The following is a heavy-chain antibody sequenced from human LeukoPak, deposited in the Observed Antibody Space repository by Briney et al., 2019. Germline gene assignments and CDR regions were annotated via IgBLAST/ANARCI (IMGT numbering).Heavy chain of an antibody. Sequence: PGGSLRLSCAASGFTFSSYWMSWVRQAPGKRLEWVANIKQDGSEKYYVDSVKGRFTISRDNAKNTLYLQMNSLRTEDTAVYYCAKAEGYDILTGLDYWGQGTLVTVSS. J-gene: IGHJ4*02. CDR1: GFTFSSYW. D-gene: IGHD3-9*01. CDR2: IKQDGSEK. V-gene: IGHV3-7*05. CDR3: AKAEGYDILTGLDY.